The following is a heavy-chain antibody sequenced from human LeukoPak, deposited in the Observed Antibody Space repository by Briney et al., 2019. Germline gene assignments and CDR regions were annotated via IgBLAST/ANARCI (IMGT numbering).Heavy chain of an antibody. Sequence: PSETLSLTCAVYGGSFSGYYWSWIRQPPGKGLEWMGEINHSGSTNYNPSLKSRVTISVDTSKNQFSLKLSSVTAADTALYYCARDEYSYGSRTHPYFFDYWGQGTLVTVSS. CDR3: ARDEYSYGSRTHPYFFDY. CDR2: INHSGST. J-gene: IGHJ4*02. CDR1: GGSFSGYY. V-gene: IGHV4-34*01. D-gene: IGHD5-18*01.